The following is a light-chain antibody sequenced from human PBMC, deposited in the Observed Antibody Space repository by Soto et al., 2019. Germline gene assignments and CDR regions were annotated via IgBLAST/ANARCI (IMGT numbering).Light chain of an antibody. J-gene: IGKJ2*01. CDR1: QSINNW. V-gene: IGKV1-5*03. CDR2: KAS. CDR3: QQYNNYPFT. Sequence: DIPMTQSPSTLSASVGDGVTITCRASQSINNWLAWYQQKPGKAPKLLIYKASTLESGVPSKFSGSGSGTEFTLSISSLQPDDLAIYYCQQYNNYPFTFGQGTKLEIK.